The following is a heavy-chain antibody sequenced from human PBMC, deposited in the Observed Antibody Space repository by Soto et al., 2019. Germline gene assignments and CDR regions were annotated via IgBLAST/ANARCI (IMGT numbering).Heavy chain of an antibody. CDR1: GFTVSSNY. D-gene: IGHD3-22*01. CDR2: IYSGGTT. V-gene: IGHV3-66*01. J-gene: IGHJ5*02. CDR3: ARNGDSSDYRGWFNP. Sequence: EVQLVESGGGLVQPGGSLRLSCAASGFTVSSNYMSWVSQAPGKGLEWISVIYSGGTTYYADSVKGRFTISRDNSKNTLYLQMNSLRAADTAVYYCARNGDSSDYRGWFNPWGQGTLVTVSS.